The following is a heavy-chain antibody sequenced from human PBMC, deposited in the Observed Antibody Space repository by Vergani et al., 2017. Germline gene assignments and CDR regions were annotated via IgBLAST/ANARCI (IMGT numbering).Heavy chain of an antibody. V-gene: IGHV4-4*03. CDR2: IFHSGTT. J-gene: IGHJ4*02. CDR1: GGSISSYNW. D-gene: IGHD2-21*01. Sequence: QVQLQESGPGLVKPPGTLSLTCAVSGGSISSYNWWTWVRQSPGKGLEWIGEIFHSGTTNYNPSLKSRVTISLDKSNNQFSLKLTSVTAADTAVYYCATIPLWYGTSADFDFWGQGTLVTVSS. CDR3: ATIPLWYGTSADFDF.